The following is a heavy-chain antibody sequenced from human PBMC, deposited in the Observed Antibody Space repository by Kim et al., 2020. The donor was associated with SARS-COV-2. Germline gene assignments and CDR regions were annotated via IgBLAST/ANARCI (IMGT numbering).Heavy chain of an antibody. CDR1: GFTFSTYA. V-gene: IGHV3-23*01. D-gene: IGHD2-2*02. CDR3: VKGTPSIYGNFDY. J-gene: IGHJ4*01. Sequence: GGSLRLSCAASGFTFSTYAMTWVRQAPGKGLEWVSVITGSSENTYYADSVKGRFAISRDNSKNTLYLQMNSLRAEDTAVYYCVKGTPSIYGNFDYWGHGTLVTVSS. CDR2: ITGSSENT.